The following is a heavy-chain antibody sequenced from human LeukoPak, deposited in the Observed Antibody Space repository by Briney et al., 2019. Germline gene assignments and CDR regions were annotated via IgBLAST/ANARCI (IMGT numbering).Heavy chain of an antibody. V-gene: IGHV3-23*01. CDR1: GFTFSSYA. CDR3: AKDGGHPVLRYFDWLSYYFDY. J-gene: IGHJ4*02. CDR2: IRGSGGST. D-gene: IGHD3-9*01. Sequence: PGGSLRLSCAAYGFTFSSYAMSWVRQAPGKGLEWVSAIRGSGGSTYYADSVKGRFTISRDNSKNTLYLQMNSLRAEDTAVYYCAKDGGHPVLRYFDWLSYYFDYWGQGTLVTVSS.